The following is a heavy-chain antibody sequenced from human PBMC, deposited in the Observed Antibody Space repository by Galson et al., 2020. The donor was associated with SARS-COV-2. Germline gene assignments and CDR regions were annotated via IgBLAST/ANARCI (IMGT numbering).Heavy chain of an antibody. D-gene: IGHD1-26*01. CDR3: ARPGYGGGPYDAFAV. Sequence: ASETLSLTCTVSGVSFTSYYWSWIRQAPGKGLEWIGSMYYSGFSKSNPSLRSRVSMSADASQKQFSLTLTSVSATDTAVYFCARPGYGGGPYDAFAVWGHGTVVTVSS. V-gene: IGHV4-59*08. CDR1: GVSFTSYY. J-gene: IGHJ3*01. CDR2: MYYSGFS.